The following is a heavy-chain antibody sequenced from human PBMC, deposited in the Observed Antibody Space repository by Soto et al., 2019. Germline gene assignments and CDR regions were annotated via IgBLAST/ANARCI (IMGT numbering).Heavy chain of an antibody. Sequence: GGSLRLSCAASGFTFSSYGRHWVRQAPGKGLEWVSSIRYNSSNIYYADSVKGRFTISRDNAKNTLYLQMNSLKAEDKDIYYWASSLHKGSGQYTEPFDYWGQGTPVTVSS. CDR1: GFTFSSYG. CDR3: ASSLHKGSGQYTEPFDY. CDR2: IRYNSSNI. J-gene: IGHJ4*02. V-gene: IGHV3-21*04. D-gene: IGHD2-15*01.